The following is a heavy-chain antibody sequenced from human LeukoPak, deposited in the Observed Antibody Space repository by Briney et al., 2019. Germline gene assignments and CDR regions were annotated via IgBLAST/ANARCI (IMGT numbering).Heavy chain of an antibody. CDR1: GYAFTSYY. CDR3: ATGIGLGPYYFDY. Sequence: ASVRVSCKASGYAFTSYYMHWVRQAPGQGLEWMGIINPSGGSTSYAQKFQGRVTMTRDTSTSTVYMELSSLRSEDTAVYYCATGIGLGPYYFDYWGQGTLVTVSS. V-gene: IGHV1-46*01. D-gene: IGHD1-14*01. J-gene: IGHJ4*02. CDR2: INPSGGST.